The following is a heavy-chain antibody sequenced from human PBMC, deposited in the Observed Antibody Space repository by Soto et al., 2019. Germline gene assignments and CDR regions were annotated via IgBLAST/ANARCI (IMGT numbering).Heavy chain of an antibody. J-gene: IGHJ5*02. CDR2: IYYSGST. Sequence: SETLSLTCTVSGGSISSSSYYWGWIRQPPGKGLEWIGSIYYSGSTYYNPSLKSRVTISVDTSKNQFSLKLSSVTAADTAVYYCARGYCSSTSCQPRNWFDPWGQGTLVTVSS. V-gene: IGHV4-39*01. CDR3: ARGYCSSTSCQPRNWFDP. CDR1: GGSISSSSYY. D-gene: IGHD2-2*01.